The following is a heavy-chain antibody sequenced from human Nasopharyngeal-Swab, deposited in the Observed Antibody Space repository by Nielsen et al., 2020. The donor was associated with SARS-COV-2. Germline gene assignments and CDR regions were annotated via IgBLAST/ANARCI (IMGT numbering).Heavy chain of an antibody. CDR2: IYDSGVT. CDR3: ARGGAGSHWRYYIDY. D-gene: IGHD2-8*02. V-gene: IGHV4-59*11. Sequence: SETLSLTCFVSGASISSRYWTWLRQPPGKGLEWVGYIYDSGVTEYNPSLQSRVTISVDKSKNQFSLRLSSVSAADTAIYYCARGGAGSHWRYYIDYWGQGTLVTVSS. J-gene: IGHJ4*02. CDR1: GASISSRY.